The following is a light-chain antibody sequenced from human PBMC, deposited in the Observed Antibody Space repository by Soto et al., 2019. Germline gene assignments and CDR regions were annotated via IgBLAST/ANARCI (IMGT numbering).Light chain of an antibody. CDR2: GES. V-gene: IGKV3-15*01. CDR3: QKYSHWPSFT. Sequence: EIVLTQSPGTLSVSPGERATLSCRASQSVSSNLAWYQQKPGQAPRLLIYGESTRATGIPDRFSGSGSGTEFTLTISSLLSEDFAVYYCQKYSHWPSFTFGGGTRVEIK. J-gene: IGKJ4*01. CDR1: QSVSSN.